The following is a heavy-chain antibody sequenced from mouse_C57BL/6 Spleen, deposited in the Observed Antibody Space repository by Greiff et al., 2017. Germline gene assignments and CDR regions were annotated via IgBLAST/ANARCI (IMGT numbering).Heavy chain of an antibody. D-gene: IGHD4-1*01. CDR2: IRLKSDNYAT. J-gene: IGHJ2*01. CDR1: GFTFSNYW. Sequence: EVQLVESGGGLVQPGGSMKLSCVASGFTFSNYWMNWVRQSPEKGLEWVAQIRLKSDNYATHYAESGKGRFTISRDDSKSSVYLRMNNLRAEDTGIYYCTVWDFDYWGQGTTRTVSS. V-gene: IGHV6-3*01. CDR3: TVWDFDY.